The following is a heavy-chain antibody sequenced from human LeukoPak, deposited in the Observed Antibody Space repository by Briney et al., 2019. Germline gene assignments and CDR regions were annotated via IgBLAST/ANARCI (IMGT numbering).Heavy chain of an antibody. J-gene: IGHJ3*02. V-gene: IGHV4-61*02. Sequence: PSETLSLTCTVSGGSISSGSYYWSWIRQPAGKGLAWIGRIYTSGSTNYNPSLKSRVTISVDTSKNQFSLKLSSVTAADTAVYYCARHLYSSGWYHAFDIWGQGTMVTVSS. CDR1: GGSISSGSYY. CDR2: IYTSGST. CDR3: ARHLYSSGWYHAFDI. D-gene: IGHD6-19*01.